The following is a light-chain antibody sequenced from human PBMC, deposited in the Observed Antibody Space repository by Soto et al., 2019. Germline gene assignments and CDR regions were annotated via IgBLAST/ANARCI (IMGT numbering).Light chain of an antibody. J-gene: IGKJ1*01. CDR1: QRVSSGY. Sequence: EILLTQSPGTLSLSPGERATLSCRASQRVSSGYLAWYQQKPGQTPRLLIYGASGRATGIPDRFSGSGSGTDFTLTISRLEPEDFAVYYCQQYHTSPVTFGQGTKVDIK. V-gene: IGKV3-20*01. CDR2: GAS. CDR3: QQYHTSPVT.